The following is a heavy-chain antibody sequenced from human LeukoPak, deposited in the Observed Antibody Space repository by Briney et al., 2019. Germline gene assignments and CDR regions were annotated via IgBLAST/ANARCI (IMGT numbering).Heavy chain of an antibody. Sequence: GGSLRLSCAASGFTFSTYWMSWVRQAPGKGLEWVANINQDGSEKYYVDSVKGRFTISRDNSKNSLHLQMNSLRAEDTAVYYCARGDDFSGDYWGQGTLVTVSS. CDR2: INQDGSEK. D-gene: IGHD3/OR15-3a*01. V-gene: IGHV3-7*04. CDR3: ARGDDFSGDY. J-gene: IGHJ4*02. CDR1: GFTFSTYW.